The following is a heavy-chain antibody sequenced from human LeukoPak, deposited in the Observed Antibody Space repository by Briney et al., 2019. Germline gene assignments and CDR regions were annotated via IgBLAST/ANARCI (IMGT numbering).Heavy chain of an antibody. D-gene: IGHD1-26*01. CDR1: GGSISSYY. J-gene: IGHJ3*02. CDR3: ASPHLRGSYSHAFDI. CDR2: IYYSGST. Sequence: SETLSLTCTVSGGSISSYYWSWIRQPPGKGLEWIGYIYYSGSTNYNPSLKSRVTISVDTSKNQFSLKLSSVTAADTAVYYCASPHLRGSYSHAFDIWAKGQWSPPLQ. V-gene: IGHV4-59*01.